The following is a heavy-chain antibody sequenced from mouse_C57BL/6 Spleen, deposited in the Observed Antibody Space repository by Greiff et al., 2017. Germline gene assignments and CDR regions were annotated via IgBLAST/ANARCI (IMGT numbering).Heavy chain of an antibody. V-gene: IGHV5-4*01. CDR2: ISDGGSYT. CDR1: GFTFSSYA. Sequence: EVKVEESGGGLVKPGGSLKLSCAASGFTFSSYAMSWVRQTPEKRLEWVATISDGGSYTYYPDNVKGRFTISRDNAKTNLYLQMSHLKSEDTAMYYCARDKSYGSSPFAYWGQGTLVTVSA. J-gene: IGHJ3*01. D-gene: IGHD1-1*01. CDR3: ARDKSYGSSPFAY.